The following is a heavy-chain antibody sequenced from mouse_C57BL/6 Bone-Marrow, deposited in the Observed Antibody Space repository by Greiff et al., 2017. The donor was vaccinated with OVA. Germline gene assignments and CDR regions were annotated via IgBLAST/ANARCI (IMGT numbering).Heavy chain of an antibody. Sequence: VKLMESGPELVKPGASVKISCKASGYAFSSSWMNWVKQRPGKGLEWIGRIYPGDGDTNYNGKFKGKATLTADKSSSTAYMQLSSLTSEDSAVYFCARSPGARDYWGQGTTLTVSS. J-gene: IGHJ2*01. CDR1: GYAFSSSW. CDR3: ARSPGARDY. CDR2: IYPGDGDT. V-gene: IGHV1-82*01. D-gene: IGHD3-3*01.